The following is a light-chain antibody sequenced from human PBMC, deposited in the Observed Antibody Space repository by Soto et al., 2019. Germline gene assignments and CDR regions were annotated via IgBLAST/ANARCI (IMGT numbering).Light chain of an antibody. J-gene: IGLJ1*01. Sequence: QSALTQPPSVSGAPGQRVTISCTGSNSNIGAGYDVHWYQLLPGTAPKLLIYGNSNRPSGVPDRFSGSKSGTSASLAITGLQAEDVFFYFCQAHDTRLYALSTFGP. CDR1: NSNIGAGYD. V-gene: IGLV1-40*01. CDR2: GNS. CDR3: QAHDTRLYALST.